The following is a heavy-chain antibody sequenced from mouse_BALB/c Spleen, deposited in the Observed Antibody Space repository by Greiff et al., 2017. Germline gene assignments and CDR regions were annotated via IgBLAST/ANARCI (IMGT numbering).Heavy chain of an antibody. V-gene: IGHV1S29*02. Sequence: VQLKQSGPELVKPGASVKISCKASGYTFTDYNMPWVKQSHGKSLEWIGYIYPYNGGTGYNQKFKSKATLTVDNSSSTAYMELRSLTSEDSAVYYCARSTMISVYAMDYWGQGTSVTVSS. CDR2: IYPYNGGT. D-gene: IGHD2-4*01. J-gene: IGHJ4*01. CDR1: GYTFTDYN. CDR3: ARSTMISVYAMDY.